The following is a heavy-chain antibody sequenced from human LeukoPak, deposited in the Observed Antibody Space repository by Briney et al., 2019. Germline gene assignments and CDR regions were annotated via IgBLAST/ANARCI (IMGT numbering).Heavy chain of an antibody. D-gene: IGHD2-2*01. CDR2: ISSSSSYI. Sequence: AGGSLRLSCAASGFTLRSYSMNWVRQAPGKGLEWVSFISSSSSYIYYADSVQGRFTISRDTAKNSLYLQMNSLRGEDTAVYYCARGVLGSSTSHGLDYWGQGTLVTVSS. CDR1: GFTLRSYS. J-gene: IGHJ4*02. V-gene: IGHV3-21*01. CDR3: ARGVLGSSTSHGLDY.